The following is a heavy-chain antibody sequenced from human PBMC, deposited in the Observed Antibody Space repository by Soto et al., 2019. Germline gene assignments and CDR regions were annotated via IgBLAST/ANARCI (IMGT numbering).Heavy chain of an antibody. V-gene: IGHV3-23*01. CDR3: AKEPVTPDWNVHL. J-gene: IGHJ2*01. CDR1: GFTFRSYA. Sequence: DVQLLESGGGLVQPGGSLRLSCAASGFTFRSYAMSWVRQAPGKGLEWVSGISGSGISTHYADSVKGRFTVSRDNSKNTLYLQMNSLRAEDPAVYNGAKEPVTPDWNVHLWGPANLVTVSS. CDR2: ISGSGIST.